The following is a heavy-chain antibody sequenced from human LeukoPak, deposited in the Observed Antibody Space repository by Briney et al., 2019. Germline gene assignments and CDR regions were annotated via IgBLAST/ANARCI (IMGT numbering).Heavy chain of an antibody. CDR1: GFTFSSYS. V-gene: IGHV3-48*04. CDR3: AREKVHDSSGYYYSSRAFDI. CDR2: ISYNSGTI. D-gene: IGHD3-22*01. J-gene: IGHJ3*02. Sequence: GGSLRLSCAASGFTFSSYSMNWVRQAPGKGLEWLSYISYNSGTISYADSVKGRFTVSRDDAANSLYLQMTSLRVEDTAVYYCAREKVHDSSGYYYSSRAFDIWGQGTMVTVSS.